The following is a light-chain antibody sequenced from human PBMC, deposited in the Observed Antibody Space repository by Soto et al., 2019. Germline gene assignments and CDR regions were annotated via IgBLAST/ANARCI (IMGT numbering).Light chain of an antibody. V-gene: IGKV1-39*01. J-gene: IGKJ4*01. Sequence: DIQMTQSPSSLSASVGDRVTITCRASQSISNYLNWYQQKPGKAPKLLIYAASSLQSGVPSRFSGSGSGTDFTLTISSLQPEDVATYYCQKYNSAPLTFGGGTKVDI. CDR3: QKYNSAPLT. CDR1: QSISNY. CDR2: AAS.